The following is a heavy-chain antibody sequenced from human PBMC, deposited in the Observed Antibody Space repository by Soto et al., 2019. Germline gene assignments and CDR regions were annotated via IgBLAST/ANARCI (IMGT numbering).Heavy chain of an antibody. Sequence: QVQLVQSGAEVKKPGASVKVSCKASGYTFTSHSIHWVRQAPGQGLEWIGIVNRSGVTANYAQKFQGRVTMTRDTSTNTVYMELSSLRSEDTAVYYCARRYCSGGSCFCDYWGQGTLVSVSS. D-gene: IGHD2-15*01. CDR2: VNRSGVTA. CDR1: GYTFTSHS. CDR3: ARRYCSGGSCFCDY. J-gene: IGHJ4*02. V-gene: IGHV1-46*01.